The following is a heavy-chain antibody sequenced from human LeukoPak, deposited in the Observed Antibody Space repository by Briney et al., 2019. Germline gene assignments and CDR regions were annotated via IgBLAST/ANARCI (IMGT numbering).Heavy chain of an antibody. J-gene: IGHJ3*02. D-gene: IGHD6-13*01. CDR3: VKPYSSSWLEAFDI. V-gene: IGHV3-64D*06. Sequence: GGSLRLSCSASGFTFSSYAMHWVRQAPGKGLEYVSVISSNGGSIYYADSVKGRFTISRDNSKNTLYLQMSSLRAEDTAVYFCVKPYSSSWLEAFDIWGQGTMVTVSS. CDR2: ISSNGGSI. CDR1: GFTFSSYA.